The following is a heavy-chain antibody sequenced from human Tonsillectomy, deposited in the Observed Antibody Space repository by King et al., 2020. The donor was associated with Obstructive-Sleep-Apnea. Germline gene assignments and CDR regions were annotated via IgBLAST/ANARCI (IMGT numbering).Heavy chain of an antibody. V-gene: IGHV1-18*04. J-gene: IGHJ4*02. CDR2: ISAYDGYT. CDR3: ARRHSSGWYGDY. Sequence: QLVQSGAEVKKPGASVKVSCKTSGYAFGSCGVSWVRQAPGQGLEWMGWISAYDGYTNYAQKLQGRVTMTTDTSTSTAYMELSTLIADDTAVYYCARRHSSGWYGDYWGQGTLVTVSS. CDR1: GYAFGSCG. D-gene: IGHD6-19*01.